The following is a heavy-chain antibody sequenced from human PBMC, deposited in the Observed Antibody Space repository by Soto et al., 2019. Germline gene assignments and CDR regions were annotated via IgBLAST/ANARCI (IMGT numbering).Heavy chain of an antibody. J-gene: IGHJ5*02. CDR3: VRDGSKTRRDCVDP. Sequence: LETLSLTCSVSGGSMSKFYWSWIRKPAGKGLEWMGRVYATGTSDYNPSLRSRIAMSVAISQNTFSLRRSSVTAAPTGVYYCVRDGSKTRRDCVDPWGQGILVTVSS. D-gene: IGHD2-21*02. V-gene: IGHV4-4*07. CDR2: VYATGTS. CDR1: GGSMSKFY.